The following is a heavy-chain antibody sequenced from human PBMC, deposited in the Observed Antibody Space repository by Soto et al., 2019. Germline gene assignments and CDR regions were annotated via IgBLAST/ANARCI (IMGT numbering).Heavy chain of an antibody. V-gene: IGHV2-5*02. CDR1: AVAVSTKKKG. CDR3: IQSRCGGDCLQSYASYYYYGMDV. D-gene: IGHD2-21*02. Sequence: FSAVAVSTKKKGVGWIRQPPGKALEWLALIYWDDDKRYSPSLRSRLTITKDTSKNQVVLTMTNMDPVDTATYYCIQSRCGGDCLQSYASYYYYGMDVWGQGTTVTVSS. CDR2: IYWDDDK. J-gene: IGHJ6*02.